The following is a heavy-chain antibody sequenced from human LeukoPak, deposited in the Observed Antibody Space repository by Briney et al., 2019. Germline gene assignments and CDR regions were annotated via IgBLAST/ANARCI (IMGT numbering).Heavy chain of an antibody. D-gene: IGHD1-26*01. CDR2: ISTYSDNR. J-gene: IGHJ4*02. CDR3: ARDLRRSGLDY. CDR1: GYTFTSYG. Sequence: ASVKVSCKASGYTFTSYGISWVRQAPGQGLEWMGWISTYSDNRKYAQKFQGRLTMTTDTSTSTIYMELRSLRSDDTAVYYCARDLRRSGLDYWGQGTLVTVSS. V-gene: IGHV1-18*01.